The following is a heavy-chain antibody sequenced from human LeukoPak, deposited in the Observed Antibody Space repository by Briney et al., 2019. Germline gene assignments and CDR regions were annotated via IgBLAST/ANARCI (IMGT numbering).Heavy chain of an antibody. V-gene: IGHV4-39*01. CDR1: CGYINTHNGY. D-gene: IGHD1-20*01. J-gene: IGHJ5*02. CDR2: FYYGGST. CDR3: ARRITFVEFDP. Sequence: SETLSLTCTVSCGYINTHNGYWGWIRQPPGKGLEWIGSFYYGGSTYYSPSLKSPVSISVDTSKNQFYLRRISVTAADTAWYKSARRITFVEFDPWGQGTLVTVSS.